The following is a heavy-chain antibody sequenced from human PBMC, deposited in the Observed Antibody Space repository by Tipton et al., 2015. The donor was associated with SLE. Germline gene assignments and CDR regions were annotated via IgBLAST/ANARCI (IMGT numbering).Heavy chain of an antibody. CDR2: IYYSGTT. CDR1: GGSISGYY. J-gene: IGHJ5*02. CDR3: ARGGPSSKWLDP. V-gene: IGHV4-59*01. D-gene: IGHD6-6*01. Sequence: TLSLTCTVSGGSISGYYWSWIRQPAGKGLEWIGYIYYSGTTNYNSSLKSRVTISVDTSKNQFSLKLNSVTAADTAVYYCARGGPSSKWLDPWGRGTQVTVSS.